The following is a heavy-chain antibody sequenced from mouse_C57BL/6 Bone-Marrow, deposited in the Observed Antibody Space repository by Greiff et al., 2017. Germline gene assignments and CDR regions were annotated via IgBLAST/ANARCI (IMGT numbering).Heavy chain of an antibody. Sequence: VQLQESGPGLVAPSQSLSITCTVSGFSLTSYAIRWFRQPPGKGLEWLGVIWTGGGPNSNSALKSKLSICKDNSKCQVFLKMNSLQTDDTAMSYCAREGIGRHFDVWGTGTTVTVSS. CDR1: GFSLTSYA. J-gene: IGHJ1*03. CDR2: IWTGGGP. D-gene: IGHD1-2*01. CDR3: AREGIGRHFDV. V-gene: IGHV2-9-1*01.